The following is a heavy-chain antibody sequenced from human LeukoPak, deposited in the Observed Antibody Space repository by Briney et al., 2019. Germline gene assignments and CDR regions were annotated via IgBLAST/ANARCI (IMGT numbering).Heavy chain of an antibody. CDR3: AKRQYSSSWYPPDLDY. Sequence: PGGSLRLSCAASGFTFSSYDMNWVRQAPGKGLEWVSSISGSGGRTDYADSVKGRFTISRDNSKNTLYLQMNSLRAEDTAIYYCAKRQYSSSWYPPDLDYWGRGTLVTVSS. D-gene: IGHD6-13*01. CDR2: ISGSGGRT. V-gene: IGHV3-23*01. CDR1: GFTFSSYD. J-gene: IGHJ4*02.